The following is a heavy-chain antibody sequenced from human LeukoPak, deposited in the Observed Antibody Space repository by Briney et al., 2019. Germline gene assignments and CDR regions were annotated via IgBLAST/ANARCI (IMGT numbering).Heavy chain of an antibody. CDR3: ARDAALVTMIVTSAEYFQH. V-gene: IGHV1-2*02. J-gene: IGHJ1*01. CDR1: GYTFTGYY. CDR2: INPNSGGT. Sequence: ASVKVSCKASGYTFTGYYMHWVRQAPGQGLEWMGWINPNSGGTNYAQKFQGRVTMTRDTSISTAYMELSRLRSDDTAVYYCARDAALVTMIVTSAEYFQHWGQGTLVTVSS. D-gene: IGHD3-22*01.